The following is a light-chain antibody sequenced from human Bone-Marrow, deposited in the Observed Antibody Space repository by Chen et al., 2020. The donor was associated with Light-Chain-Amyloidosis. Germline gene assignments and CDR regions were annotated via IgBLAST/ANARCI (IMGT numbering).Light chain of an antibody. CDR3: QQYGTSPLT. CDR2: GSS. J-gene: IGKJ4*01. CDR1: QTISSNY. V-gene: IGKV3-20*01. Sequence: EIVLTQSPGTLSLSPGEGANLSCRASQTISSNYLTWYQQKFGQAPRLLIYGSSSRATGITDRFTGSGSGTDFTLTINRLEPEDFAMYYCQQYGTSPLTFGEGPRWRSN.